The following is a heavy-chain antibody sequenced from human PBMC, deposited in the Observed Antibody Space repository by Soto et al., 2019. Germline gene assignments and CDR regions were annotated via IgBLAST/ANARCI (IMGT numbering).Heavy chain of an antibody. Sequence: GGSLRLSCAASGFTFSSYAMSWVRQAPGKGLEWVSAISGSGGSTYYADSVKGRFTISRDNSKNTLYLQMNSLRAEDTAVYYCAKDKNYDILTGSPTPYDYWGQGTLVTVSS. V-gene: IGHV3-23*01. CDR2: ISGSGGST. CDR3: AKDKNYDILTGSPTPYDY. J-gene: IGHJ4*02. CDR1: GFTFSSYA. D-gene: IGHD3-9*01.